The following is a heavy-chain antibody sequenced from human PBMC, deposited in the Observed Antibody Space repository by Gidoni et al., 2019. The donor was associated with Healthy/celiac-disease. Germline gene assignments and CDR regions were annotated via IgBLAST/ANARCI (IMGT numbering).Heavy chain of an antibody. CDR3: ARDVRKQRRDGRAFDI. D-gene: IGHD6-25*01. CDR2: INHSGST. J-gene: IGHJ3*02. V-gene: IGHV4-34*01. Sequence: QVQLQQWGAGLLKPSETLSLTCAVYGGSFSCYYWSWIRQPPGKGLEWIGEINHSGSTNYNPSLKSRVTISVDTSKNQFSLKLSSVTAADTAVYYCARDVRKQRRDGRAFDIWGQGTMVTVSS. CDR1: GGSFSCYY.